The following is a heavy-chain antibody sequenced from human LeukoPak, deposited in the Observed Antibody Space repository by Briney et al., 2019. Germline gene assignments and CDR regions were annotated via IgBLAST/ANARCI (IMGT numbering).Heavy chain of an antibody. J-gene: IGHJ6*02. Sequence: ASVKLSCKASGGTFSSYAISGVRQAPRPGLEWMGLINPNSGGTEYAQKFLGRVTMTRDTSFSTAYMELSRLRSNDTPASFCAREYYYDSSGYSVDYYYYGMDVWGQGTTVTVSS. CDR3: AREYYYDSSGYSVDYYYYGMDV. CDR1: GGTFSSYA. CDR2: INPNSGGT. D-gene: IGHD3-22*01. V-gene: IGHV1-2*02.